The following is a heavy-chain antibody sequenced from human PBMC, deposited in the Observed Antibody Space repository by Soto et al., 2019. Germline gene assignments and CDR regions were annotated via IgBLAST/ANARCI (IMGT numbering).Heavy chain of an antibody. V-gene: IGHV4-30-4*01. D-gene: IGHD3-22*01. J-gene: IGHJ4*02. CDR3: AREKIDSSGYYFDY. Sequence: QVQLQESGPGLVKPSQTLSLTCTVSGGSINSGNSYWSWIRQPPGKGLEWMGFIYYRGSTYYNPTLQRRVAMSIDTSKNQFSLKLISATAADTAVYYCAREKIDSSGYYFDYWGQGTLATVSS. CDR1: GGSINSGNSY. CDR2: IYYRGST.